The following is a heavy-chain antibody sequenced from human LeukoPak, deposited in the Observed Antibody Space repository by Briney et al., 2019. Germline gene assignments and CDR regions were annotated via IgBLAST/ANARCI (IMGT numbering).Heavy chain of an antibody. CDR3: AELGITMIGGV. V-gene: IGHV3-23*01. Sequence: GSLRLSCAASGFTFSSYEMNWVRQAPGKGLEWVSAISGSGRSDIYYTDSVKGRFTISRDNSKNTLYLQMNSLRAEDTAVYYCAELGITMIGGVWGKGTTVTISS. J-gene: IGHJ6*04. CDR1: GFTFSSYE. D-gene: IGHD3-10*02. CDR2: ISGSGRSDI.